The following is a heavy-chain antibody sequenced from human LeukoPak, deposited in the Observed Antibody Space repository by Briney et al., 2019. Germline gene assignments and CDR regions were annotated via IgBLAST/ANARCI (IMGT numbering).Heavy chain of an antibody. V-gene: IGHV3-74*01. CDR3: ARDFGGSRDY. D-gene: IGHD3-10*01. J-gene: IGHJ4*02. Sequence: GGSLRLSCAASGFTFNNAWMNWVRQAPGKGLVWVSRINSDGSTINYADSVKGRFTISRDNAKNTLYLQMNSLRAEDTAVYYCARDFGGSRDYWGQGTLVTVSS. CDR1: GFTFNNAW. CDR2: INSDGSTI.